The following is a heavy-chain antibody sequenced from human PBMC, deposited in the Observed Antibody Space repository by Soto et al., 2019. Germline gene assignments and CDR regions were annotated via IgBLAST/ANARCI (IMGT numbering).Heavy chain of an antibody. J-gene: IGHJ5*02. Sequence: ASVKVSCKASGYTFTSYGISWVRQAPGQGLEWMGWTSAYNGNTNYAQKLQGRVTMTTDTSTSTAYMELRSLRSDDTAVYYCASCYSVDAWFDPWGQGTLVTVSS. CDR3: ASCYSVDAWFDP. CDR2: TSAYNGNT. D-gene: IGHD2-15*01. CDR1: GYTFTSYG. V-gene: IGHV1-18*01.